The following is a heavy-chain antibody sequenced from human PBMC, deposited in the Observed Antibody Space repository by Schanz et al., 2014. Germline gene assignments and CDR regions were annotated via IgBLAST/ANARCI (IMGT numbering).Heavy chain of an antibody. J-gene: IGHJ6*03. D-gene: IGHD4-17*01. CDR2: ISGGGGTR. CDR1: GFTVSSNH. V-gene: IGHV3-11*04. Sequence: VQLVESGGGLVKPGGSLRLSCAASGFTVSSNHMSWVRQAPGKGLEWVSGISGGGGTRNYADSVKGRFTISRDNAKNSLYLHMNTLGAEDTAVYYCARDGDRFYHNYYMDVWGKGTTVTVSS. CDR3: ARDGDRFYHNYYMDV.